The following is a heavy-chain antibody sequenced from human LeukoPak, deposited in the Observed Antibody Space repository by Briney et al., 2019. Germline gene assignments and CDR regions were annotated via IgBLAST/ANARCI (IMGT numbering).Heavy chain of an antibody. V-gene: IGHV4-4*07. CDR2: IYTSGST. D-gene: IGHD4-23*01. Sequence: PSETLSLTCTVSGGSISSYYWSWIRQPAGKGLEWIGRIYTSGSTNYNPSLKSRVTMSVDTSKNQFSLKLSSVTAADTAVYYCARGYGYGGNSLFDYWGQGTLVTVSS. CDR3: ARGYGYGGNSLFDY. J-gene: IGHJ4*02. CDR1: GGSISSYY.